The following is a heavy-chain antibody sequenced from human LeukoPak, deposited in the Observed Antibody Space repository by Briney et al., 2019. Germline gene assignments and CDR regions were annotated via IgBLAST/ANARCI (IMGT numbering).Heavy chain of an antibody. J-gene: IGHJ4*02. CDR2: IYSGGST. V-gene: IGHV3-53*01. CDR1: GFTVSSNY. Sequence: GGSLRLSCAASGFTVSSNYMSWVRQAPGKGLEWVSVIYSGGSTYYADSAKGRFTISRDNSKNTLYLQMNSLRAEDTAVYYCAKAKVHYDILTGFNLYYFDYWGQGTLVTVSS. D-gene: IGHD3-9*01. CDR3: AKAKVHYDILTGFNLYYFDY.